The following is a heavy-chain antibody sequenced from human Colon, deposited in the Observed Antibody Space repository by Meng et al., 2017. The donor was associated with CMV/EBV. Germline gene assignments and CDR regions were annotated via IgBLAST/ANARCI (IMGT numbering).Heavy chain of an antibody. J-gene: IGHJ4*02. CDR3: ARGGGFVRGHFVSFDY. V-gene: IGHV4-34*01. CDR1: GFTFDDYA. D-gene: IGHD3-16*01. CDR2: INHRGSL. Sequence: GSLRLSCEASGFTFDDYAMHWVRQAPGKGLEWIGEINHRGSLNYNPSLRSRVTISIDKSKNQFSLKLTSVTAADTAVYYCARGGGFVRGHFVSFDYWGQGTLVTVSS.